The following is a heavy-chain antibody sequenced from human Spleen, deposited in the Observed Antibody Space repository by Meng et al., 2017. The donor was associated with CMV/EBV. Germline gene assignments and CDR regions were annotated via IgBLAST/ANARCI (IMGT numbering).Heavy chain of an antibody. J-gene: IGHJ4*02. D-gene: IGHD4-23*01. CDR1: GGSNSRGNG. CDR2: SYHSGENKI. CDR3: ARDFGGNDWGYY. V-gene: IGHV4-4*01. Sequence: GGSNSRGNGWTGVSRPPGRGLEWIGESYHSGENKINYNPSLNGRVIMSADKSKNQVYLKLTSVTAADTAMYFCARDFGGNDWGYYWGQGALVTVSS.